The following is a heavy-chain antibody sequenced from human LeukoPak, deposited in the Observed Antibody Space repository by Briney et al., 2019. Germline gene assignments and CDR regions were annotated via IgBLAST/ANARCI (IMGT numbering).Heavy chain of an antibody. CDR2: INPNSGGV. J-gene: IGHJ4*02. CDR1: GYTFNRFF. D-gene: IGHD6-6*01. Sequence: ASVKVSCKASGYTFNRFFIHWVRRAPGQGLEWMGWINPNSGGVNYAQTFQGRIALTRDTSATTVYMELTSLTSDDTAVYYCARGGVYSSSSADYWGLGTLVTVSS. V-gene: IGHV1-2*02. CDR3: ARGGVYSSSSADY.